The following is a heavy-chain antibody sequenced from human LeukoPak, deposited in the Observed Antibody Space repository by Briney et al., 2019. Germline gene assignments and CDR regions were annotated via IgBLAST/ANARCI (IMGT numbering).Heavy chain of an antibody. CDR3: AIAGGSSDAFDI. CDR2: MNPNSGNT. J-gene: IGHJ3*02. CDR1: GYTFTSYD. Sequence: GASVKVSCKASGYTFTSYDINWVRQATGQGLEWMGWMNPNSGNTGYAHKFQGRVTMTRGTSISTAYLALNRLRADDTVVYYCAIAGGSSDAFDIWGQGTMVTVSS. D-gene: IGHD2-2*01. V-gene: IGHV1-8*01.